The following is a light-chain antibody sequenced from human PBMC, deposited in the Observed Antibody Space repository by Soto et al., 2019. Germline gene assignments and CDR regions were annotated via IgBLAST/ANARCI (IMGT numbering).Light chain of an antibody. CDR3: SSYAGSYVV. Sequence: QSVLTQPPSASGSPGQSVTISCTGTSSDVGGYNYVSWYQQHPGKAPKLMIYEVSNRPSGVPDRFSGSKSGNTASLTVSGLQAEDEAYYYCSSYAGSYVVFGGGTKLTVL. CDR2: EVS. CDR1: SSDVGGYNY. V-gene: IGLV2-8*01. J-gene: IGLJ2*01.